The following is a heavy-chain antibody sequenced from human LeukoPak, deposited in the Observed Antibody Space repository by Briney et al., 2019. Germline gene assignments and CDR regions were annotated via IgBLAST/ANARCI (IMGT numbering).Heavy chain of an antibody. CDR3: ARGGAPFDY. D-gene: IGHD1-26*01. CDR2: PFDGPSK. J-gene: IGHJ4*02. Sequence: GGSLRLSCAASGFTVSSSYMSWVRQAPGKGLEWVGVSPFDGPSKYNADSVKGRFSISRDTYGSTLYLQMNSLTTADTAVYYCARGGAPFDYWGQGTQVAV. V-gene: IGHV3-53*01. CDR1: GFTVSSSY.